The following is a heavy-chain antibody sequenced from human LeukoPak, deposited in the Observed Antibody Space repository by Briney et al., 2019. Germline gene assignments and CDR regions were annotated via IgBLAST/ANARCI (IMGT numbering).Heavy chain of an antibody. CDR3: ARLAANNGSDYPDD. Sequence: ASETLSLTCTVSGVSIRCYYWSWLRQPPGKGLEWIGYIFYSGNTIYNPSLRSRVTISADTSKNHFSLRLRSVTAADTDVHYCARLAANNGSDYPDDWGQGTLVTVSS. CDR1: GVSIRCYY. CDR2: IFYSGNT. D-gene: IGHD6-25*01. J-gene: IGHJ4*02. V-gene: IGHV4-59*08.